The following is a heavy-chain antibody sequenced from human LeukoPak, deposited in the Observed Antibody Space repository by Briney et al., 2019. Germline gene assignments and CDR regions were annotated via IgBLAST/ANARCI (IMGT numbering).Heavy chain of an antibody. CDR2: MNPNSGNT. D-gene: IGHD2-2*01. CDR1: GYTFTNYD. V-gene: IGHV1-8*01. J-gene: IGHJ4*02. Sequence: ASVKVSCKASGYTFTNYDINWVRQATGQGLEWMGWMNPNSGNTGYAQKFQDRVTMTRNTSIGTAYMELSSLRSEDTAFYYCARVNCSSTSCRSKFLDYWGQGTLVTVSS. CDR3: ARVNCSSTSCRSKFLDY.